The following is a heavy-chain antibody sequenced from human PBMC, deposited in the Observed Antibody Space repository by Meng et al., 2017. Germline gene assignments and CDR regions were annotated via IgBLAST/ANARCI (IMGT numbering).Heavy chain of an antibody. CDR1: GFSLSTSGMC. CDR3: TRVGGSYYAAGCDNWFDS. CDR2: IDWDDDK. V-gene: IGHV2-70*01. D-gene: IGHD1-26*01. Sequence: SGPTLVKPTQTLTLTCTFSGFSLSTSGMCVSWIRQPPGKALEWLALIDWDDDKYYSTSLNTRLTISKDTSKSQVVLTMTDMDPVDTATYYWTRVGGSYYAAGCDNWFDSWGQGTLVTVSS. J-gene: IGHJ5*01.